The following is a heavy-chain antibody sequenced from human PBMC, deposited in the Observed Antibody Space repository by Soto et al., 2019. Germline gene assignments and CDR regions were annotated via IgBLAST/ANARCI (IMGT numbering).Heavy chain of an antibody. CDR3: ARHFIAVAGIPSHLDY. V-gene: IGHV4-59*08. CDR2: IYYSGST. J-gene: IGHJ4*02. CDR1: GGSISSYY. Sequence: PSETLSLTCTVSGGSISSYYWSWIRQPPGKGLEWIGYIYYSGSTNYNPSLKSRVTISVGTSKNQFSLKLSSVTAADTAVYYCARHFIAVAGIPSHLDYWGQGTLVTVSS. D-gene: IGHD6-19*01.